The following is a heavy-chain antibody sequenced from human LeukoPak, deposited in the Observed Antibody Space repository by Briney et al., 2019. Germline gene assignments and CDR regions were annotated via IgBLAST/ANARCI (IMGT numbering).Heavy chain of an antibody. V-gene: IGHV3-48*03. CDR1: GFTFSSYK. CDR2: ISISGSTI. Sequence: GGSLSLSCAASGFTFSSYKKNWGRQPPGKGLEWDSYISISGSTISYADSVKGRFTISRDNAKNSLYLQMNTLRAEDTAVYYCARGVIYWGQGNLVTVSS. CDR3: ARGVIY. J-gene: IGHJ4*02.